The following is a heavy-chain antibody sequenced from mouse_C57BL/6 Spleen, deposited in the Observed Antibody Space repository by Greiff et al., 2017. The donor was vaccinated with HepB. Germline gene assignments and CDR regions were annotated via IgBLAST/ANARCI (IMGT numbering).Heavy chain of an antibody. V-gene: IGHV1-82*01. CDR2: IYPGDGDT. CDR3: VYYSKPYWHFDV. CDR1: GYAFSSSW. J-gene: IGHJ1*03. D-gene: IGHD2-5*01. Sequence: VQLVESGPELVKPGASVKISCKASGYAFSSSWMNWVKQRPGKGLEWIGRIYPGDGDTNYNGKFKGKATLTADKSSSTAYMQLSSLTSEDSAVYFGVYYSKPYWHFDVWGTGTPVSVSS.